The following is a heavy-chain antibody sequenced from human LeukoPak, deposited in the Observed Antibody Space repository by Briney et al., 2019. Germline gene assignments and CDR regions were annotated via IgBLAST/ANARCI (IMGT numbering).Heavy chain of an antibody. CDR2: INPNSGGT. V-gene: IGHV1-2*02. D-gene: IGHD3-22*01. J-gene: IGHJ5*02. Sequence: GASVKVSCKASGYTFTGYYMHWVRQAPGQGLEWMGWINPNSGGTNYAQKFQGRVTMTRDTSISTAYMELSRLRSDDTAVYYCARDHKTYDSSGYYYWFDPWGQGTLVTVSS. CDR3: ARDHKTYDSSGYYYWFDP. CDR1: GYTFTGYY.